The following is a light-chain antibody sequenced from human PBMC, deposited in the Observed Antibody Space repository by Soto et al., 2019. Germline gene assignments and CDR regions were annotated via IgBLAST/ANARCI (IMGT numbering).Light chain of an antibody. CDR1: RNVSIY. V-gene: IGKV1-12*01. CDR3: QQADTFPIT. J-gene: IGKJ5*01. CDR2: SAS. Sequence: EIPLTQSPSSLAASVGYRLTLTCRASRNVSIYLNWYQQKPGKAPKLLIYSASSLQSGVPSRFSGSGFGTDFTLTISSLQPEDFATYYCQQADTFPITFGQGTRLEIK.